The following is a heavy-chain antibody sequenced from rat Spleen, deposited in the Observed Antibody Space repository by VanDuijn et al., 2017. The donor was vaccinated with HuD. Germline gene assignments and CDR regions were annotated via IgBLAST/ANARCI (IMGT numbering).Heavy chain of an antibody. CDR3: TGEWYYGSSSY. Sequence: QVQLKESGPGLVQPSQTLSLTCTVSGFSLPNYHVSWVRQPPGKGLEWIAAVSSGGTPYYNSALKYRLSISRETSKSQVFLKMNSLQTEDTAIYFCTGEWYYGSSSYWGQGTPVTGSS. CDR2: VSSGGTP. CDR1: GFSLPNYH. D-gene: IGHD1-7*01. J-gene: IGHJ3*01. V-gene: IGHV2S12*01.